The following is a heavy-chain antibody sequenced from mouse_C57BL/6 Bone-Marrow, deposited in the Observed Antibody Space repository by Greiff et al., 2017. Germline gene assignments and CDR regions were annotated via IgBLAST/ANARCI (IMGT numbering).Heavy chain of an antibody. D-gene: IGHD2-4*01. V-gene: IGHV1-9*01. CDR3: ARFPYDYDEDWYVDV. J-gene: IGHJ1*03. CDR2: ILPGSGST. CDR1: GYTFTGYW. Sequence: QVQLQQSGAELMKPGASVKLSCKATGYTFTGYWIEWVKQRPGHGLEWIGEILPGSGSTNYNEKFKGKATFTADTSSNTAYMQLSSLTTEDSDIYYCARFPYDYDEDWYVDVWGTGTTVTVSS.